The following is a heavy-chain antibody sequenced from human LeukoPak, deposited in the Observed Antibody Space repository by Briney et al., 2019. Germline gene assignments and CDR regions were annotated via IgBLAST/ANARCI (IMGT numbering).Heavy chain of an antibody. V-gene: IGHV4-34*01. CDR2: INHSGST. CDR1: GGSFSGYY. J-gene: IGHJ6*03. D-gene: IGHD2-2*01. Sequence: SETLSLTCAVYGGSFSGYYWSWIRQPPGKGLEWIGEINHSGSTNYNPSLKSRVTISVDTSKNQFSLKLSSVTAADTAVYYCARDGRYCSSTSCYPYYYYYMDVWGKGTTVTVSS. CDR3: ARDGRYCSSTSCYPYYYYYMDV.